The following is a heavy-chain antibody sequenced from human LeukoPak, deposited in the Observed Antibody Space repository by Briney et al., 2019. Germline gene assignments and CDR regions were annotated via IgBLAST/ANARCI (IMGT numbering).Heavy chain of an antibody. CDR1: GGSFSGYY. CDR3: ARALNNWFDP. V-gene: IGHV4-34*01. CDR2: INHSGST. J-gene: IGHJ5*02. Sequence: SETLSLTCAVYGGSFSGYYWSWIRQPPGKGLEWIGEINHSGSTNYNPSLKSRVTISVDTSKNQFSLKLSSVTAADTAVYYCARALNNWFDPWGQRTLVTVSS.